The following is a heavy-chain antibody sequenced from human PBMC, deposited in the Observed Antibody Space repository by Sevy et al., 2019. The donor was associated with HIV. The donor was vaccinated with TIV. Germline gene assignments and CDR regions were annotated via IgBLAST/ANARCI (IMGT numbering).Heavy chain of an antibody. D-gene: IGHD2-15*01. CDR2: ISPHNGDT. CDR1: GYTFSTYR. J-gene: IGHJ4*02. CDR3: ARAYCSGGRCYSLAY. Sequence: VKVSCKISGYTFSTYRITWGRQAPGQGLEWMGWISPHNGDTNYAQKLQDRITMITDTSTNTAFMELTSLRSDDTAVYYCARAYCSGGRCYSLAYWGQGTLVTVSS. V-gene: IGHV1-18*01.